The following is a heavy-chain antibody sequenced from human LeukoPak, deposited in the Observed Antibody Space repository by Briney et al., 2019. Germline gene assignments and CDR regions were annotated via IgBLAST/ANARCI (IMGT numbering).Heavy chain of an antibody. D-gene: IGHD3-3*01. Sequence: GGSLRLSCTASGFTFGDYAMSWVRQAPGKGLEWVGFIRSKAYGGTTEYAASVKGRFTISRDDSKSIAYLQMNSLKTEDTAVYYCTRGDFWSGYYPFDYWGQGTLVTVSS. CDR3: TRGDFWSGYYPFDY. J-gene: IGHJ4*02. CDR2: IRSKAYGGTT. CDR1: GFTFGDYA. V-gene: IGHV3-49*04.